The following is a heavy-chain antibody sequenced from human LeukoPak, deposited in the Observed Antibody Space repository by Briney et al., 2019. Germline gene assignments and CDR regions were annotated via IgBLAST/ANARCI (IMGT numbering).Heavy chain of an antibody. D-gene: IGHD3-16*02. Sequence: SVKVSCKASGGTFGSYAISWVRQAPGQGLEWMGRIIPIFGTANYAQKFQGRVTITTDESTSTAYMELSSLRSEDTAVYYCASTYYDYVWGSYPDDYYYYYTDVWGKGTTVTVSS. CDR1: GGTFGSYA. V-gene: IGHV1-69*05. CDR2: IIPIFGTA. J-gene: IGHJ6*03. CDR3: ASTYYDYVWGSYPDDYYYYYTDV.